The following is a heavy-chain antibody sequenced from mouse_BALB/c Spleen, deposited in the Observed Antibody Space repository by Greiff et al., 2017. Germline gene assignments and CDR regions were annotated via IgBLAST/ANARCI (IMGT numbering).Heavy chain of an antibody. CDR2: ISDGGSYT. V-gene: IGHV5-4*02. Sequence: EVKLMESGGGLVKPGGSLKLSCAASGFTFSDYYMYWVRQTPEKRLEWVATISDGGSYTYYPDSVKGRFTISRDNAKNNLYLQMSSLKSEDTAMYYWARGEGGYYWFAYWGQGTLVTVSA. CDR1: GFTFSDYY. CDR3: ARGEGGYYWFAY. J-gene: IGHJ3*01. D-gene: IGHD2-3*01.